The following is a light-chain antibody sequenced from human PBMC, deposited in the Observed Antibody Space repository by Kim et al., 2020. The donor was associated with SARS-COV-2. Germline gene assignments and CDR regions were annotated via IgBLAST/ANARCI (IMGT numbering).Light chain of an antibody. J-gene: IGKJ3*01. V-gene: IGKV1-39*01. CDR3: QQSYSPPQIT. Sequence: DIQMTQSPSSLSASVGDRVTITCRASQSISSYLNWYQQKPGKAPKLLIYAASSLQSGVPSRFSGSGSGTDFTLPISSLQPEDFATYYCQQSYSPPQITFGPGTKVDIK. CDR2: AAS. CDR1: QSISSY.